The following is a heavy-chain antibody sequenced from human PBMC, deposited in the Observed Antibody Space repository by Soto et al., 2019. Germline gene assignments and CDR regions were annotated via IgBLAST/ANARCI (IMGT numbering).Heavy chain of an antibody. CDR2: INPSGGST. CDR3: ARWLNRYCSGGSCYPPEASYYFDY. CDR1: GYTFTSYY. D-gene: IGHD2-15*01. V-gene: IGHV1-46*03. J-gene: IGHJ4*02. Sequence: ASVKVSCKASGYTFTSYYMHWVRQAPGQGLEWMGIINPSGGSTSYAQKFQGRVTMTRDTSTSTVYMELSSLRSEDTAVYYCARWLNRYCSGGSCYPPEASYYFDYWGQGTLVTVSS.